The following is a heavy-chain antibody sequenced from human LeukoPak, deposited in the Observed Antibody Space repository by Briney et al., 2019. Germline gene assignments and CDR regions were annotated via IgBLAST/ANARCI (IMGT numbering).Heavy chain of an antibody. Sequence: GESLKISCKGSGYSFTSYWIGWVRQMPGKGLEWMGIIYPGDSDTRYSPSFQGQVTISADKSISTAYLQWSSLKASDTAMYYCARPTGSARWLQSRARYYFDYWGQGTLVTVSS. J-gene: IGHJ4*02. V-gene: IGHV5-51*01. CDR1: GYSFTSYW. CDR2: IYPGDSDT. CDR3: ARPTGSARWLQSRARYYFDY. D-gene: IGHD5-24*01.